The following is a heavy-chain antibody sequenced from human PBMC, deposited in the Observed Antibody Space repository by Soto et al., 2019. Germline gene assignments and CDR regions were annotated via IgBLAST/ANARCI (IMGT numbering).Heavy chain of an antibody. Sequence: EVQLVESGGGLVQPGGSLRLSCAASGFTFSSYWMHWVRKAPGKVPEWVSRINSEGSSTSYADSVKGRFTISRDNAKNTLYLQMTSLRAEDTAVYYCATDTSSWYGDALDIWGQGTMVTVSS. CDR3: ATDTSSWYGDALDI. CDR1: GFTFSSYW. CDR2: INSEGSST. V-gene: IGHV3-74*01. J-gene: IGHJ3*02. D-gene: IGHD6-13*01.